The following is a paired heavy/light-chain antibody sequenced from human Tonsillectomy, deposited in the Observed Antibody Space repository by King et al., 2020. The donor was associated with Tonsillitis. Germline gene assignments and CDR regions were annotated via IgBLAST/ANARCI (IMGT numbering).Heavy chain of an antibody. CDR2: LSSGSTYI. Sequence: EVQLVESGGGLVKTGGSLRISCAASGFTFSLYGLNWVRQAPGKGLEWVSSLSSGSTYIYYADSVKGRFTISRDNAKNSLYLQMNSLRAEDTGVYYCARGSSSGLNTYYFDYWGQGTLVTVSS. D-gene: IGHD1-26*01. CDR1: GFTFSLYG. CDR3: ARGSSSGLNTYYFDY. V-gene: IGHV3-21*01. J-gene: IGHJ4*02.
Light chain of an antibody. CDR2: AAS. V-gene: IGKV1-8*01. CDR3: QQYYDYPYT. Sequence: AIRMTQSPSSFSVFKGDNVTITCRASQGISSYLAWYQQKPGKAPKVLIYAASTLQSGVPSRFSGSGSGTDFILTISCLQSEDFATYYCQQYYDYPYTFGQGTKMEI. CDR1: QGISSY. J-gene: IGKJ2*01.